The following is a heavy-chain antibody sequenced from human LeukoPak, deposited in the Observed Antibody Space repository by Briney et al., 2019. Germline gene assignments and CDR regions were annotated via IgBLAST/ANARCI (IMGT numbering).Heavy chain of an antibody. CDR2: ITADSGTT. CDR1: GFTFSTKS. CDR3: ASRDYFDS. Sequence: GGSLRLSCAVSGFTFSTKSMNWVRQAPGKGLEWVSYITADSGTTYYADSVKGRFTISRDNAKNSLYLQMNSLRDEDTAVYYCASRDYFDSWGQGTLVTVSS. J-gene: IGHJ4*02. V-gene: IGHV3-48*02.